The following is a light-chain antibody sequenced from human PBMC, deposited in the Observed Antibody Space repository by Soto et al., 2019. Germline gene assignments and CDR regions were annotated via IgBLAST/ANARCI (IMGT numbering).Light chain of an antibody. CDR3: QQYYSYPIT. Sequence: AIRMAQSPSSLSASPGDRVTITCRASQGISSYLAWYQQKPGKAPKLLIYAASTLQSGVPSRFSGSGSGTDFTLTISCLQSEDFATYYCQQYYSYPITFGQGTKVDIK. CDR1: QGISSY. V-gene: IGKV1-8*01. CDR2: AAS. J-gene: IGKJ1*01.